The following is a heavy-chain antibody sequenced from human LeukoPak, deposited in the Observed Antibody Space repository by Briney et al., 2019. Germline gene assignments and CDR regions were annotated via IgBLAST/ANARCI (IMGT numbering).Heavy chain of an antibody. CDR3: ARGLRYYGSGSYYNKDYFDY. Sequence: SETLSLTCTVSGGSISSYYWSWIRQPPGKGLEWIGYMYYSGNTNYNPSLKSRVTISVDTSKNQFSLKLSSVTAADTAVYYCARGLRYYGSGSYYNKDYFDYWGQGTLVTVSS. V-gene: IGHV4-59*12. D-gene: IGHD3-10*01. J-gene: IGHJ4*02. CDR1: GGSISSYY. CDR2: MYYSGNT.